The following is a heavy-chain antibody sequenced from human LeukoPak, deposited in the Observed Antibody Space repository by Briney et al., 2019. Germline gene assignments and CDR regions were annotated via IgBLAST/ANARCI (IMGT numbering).Heavy chain of an antibody. J-gene: IGHJ4*02. CDR1: GGSISSYY. V-gene: IGHV4-4*07. CDR2: IYTSGST. CDR3: ASSAGIAAALSFDY. D-gene: IGHD6-13*01. Sequence: KSSETLSLTCTVSGGSISSYYWSWIRQPAGKGLEWIGRIYTSGSTNYNPSLKSRVTMSVDTSKNQFSLKLSSVTAADTAVYYCASSAGIAAALSFDYWGQGTLVTVSS.